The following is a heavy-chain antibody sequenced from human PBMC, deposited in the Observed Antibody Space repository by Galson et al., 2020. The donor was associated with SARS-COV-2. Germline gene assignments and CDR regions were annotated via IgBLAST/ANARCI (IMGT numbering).Heavy chain of an antibody. CDR2: ISYDGSNK. J-gene: IGHJ4*02. D-gene: IGHD6-19*01. CDR3: ARDHSGWKLDY. V-gene: IGHV3-30*03. CDR1: GFTFSSYG. Sequence: SLRLSCAASGFTFSSYGMPWVRQSPGKGLEWVAVISYDGSNKYYADSVKGRFTISRDNSKNTLYLQMNSLRAEDTAVYYCARDHSGWKLDYWGQGTLVTVSS.